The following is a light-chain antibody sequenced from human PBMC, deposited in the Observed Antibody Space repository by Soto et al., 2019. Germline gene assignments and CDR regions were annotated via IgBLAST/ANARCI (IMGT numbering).Light chain of an antibody. CDR3: ASWDDSLNGHVV. Sequence: QSVLTQPPSASGTPGQRVTISCSGSSSNIGSNTVNWYQQLPGTAPKLLIYSNNQRPSGVPDRFSGSKSGTSASLAISGLQSEDEADYYCASWDDSLNGHVVFGGGPTLTVL. V-gene: IGLV1-44*01. J-gene: IGLJ2*01. CDR1: SSNIGSNT. CDR2: SNN.